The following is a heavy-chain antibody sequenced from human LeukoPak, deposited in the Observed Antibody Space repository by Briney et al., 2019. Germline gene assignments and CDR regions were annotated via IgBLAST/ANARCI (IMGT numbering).Heavy chain of an antibody. CDR1: GGTFSSYA. CDR2: IIPILGIA. D-gene: IGHD3-22*01. Sequence: GASVKVSCKASGGTFSSYAISWVRQAPGQGLEWMGRIIPILGIANYAQKFQGRVTITADKSTSTAYMELSSLRSEDTAVYYCARDYYDSSGPNPTLDYWGQGTLVTVSS. CDR3: ARDYYDSSGPNPTLDY. V-gene: IGHV1-69*04. J-gene: IGHJ4*02.